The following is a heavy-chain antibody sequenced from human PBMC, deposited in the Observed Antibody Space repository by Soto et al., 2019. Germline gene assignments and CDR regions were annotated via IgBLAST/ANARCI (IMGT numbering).Heavy chain of an antibody. CDR2: IYSGGST. J-gene: IGHJ5*02. CDR3: ARSGGLTPGGWFDP. D-gene: IGHD3-10*01. CDR1: GFTVSSNY. Sequence: EVQLVESGGGLVQPGGSLRLSCAASGFTVSSNYMSWVRQAPGKGLEWVSVIYSGGSTYYADSVKGRFTISRDNSKNTLYLQINSLRADDTAVYYCARSGGLTPGGWFDPWGQGTLVTVSS. V-gene: IGHV3-66*01.